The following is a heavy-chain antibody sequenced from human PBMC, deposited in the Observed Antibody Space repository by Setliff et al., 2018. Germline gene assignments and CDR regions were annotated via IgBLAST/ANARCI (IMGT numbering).Heavy chain of an antibody. CDR2: IYRDGNT. D-gene: IGHD5-18*01. CDR3: ARDGYGDDWNTFVDVYYYYMDV. V-gene: IGHV4-38-2*02. Sequence: SETLSLTCAVSGYSINSGYYWGWIRQSPGKGLEWIGSIYRDGNTYYNPSLRSRVTISVDTSKNQSSLNLSSVTAADTAVYYCARDGYGDDWNTFVDVYYYYMDVWGKGTTVTVSS. J-gene: IGHJ6*03. CDR1: GYSINSGYY.